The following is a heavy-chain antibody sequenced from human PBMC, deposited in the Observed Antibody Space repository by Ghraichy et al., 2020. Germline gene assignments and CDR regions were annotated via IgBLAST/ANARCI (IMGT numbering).Heavy chain of an antibody. CDR3: AKEGSQYASSWFDY. D-gene: IGHD6-13*01. CDR1: GFTFRNYG. J-gene: IGHJ4*02. V-gene: IGHV3-30*18. CDR2: ISHDGSVT. Sequence: LTCAASGFTFRNYGMQWVRQAPGKGLEWVAVISHDGSVTHYADSVKGRFTISRDNSKNTLSLQMNSLRAEDTAVYYCAKEGSQYASSWFDYWGQGTLVTVSS.